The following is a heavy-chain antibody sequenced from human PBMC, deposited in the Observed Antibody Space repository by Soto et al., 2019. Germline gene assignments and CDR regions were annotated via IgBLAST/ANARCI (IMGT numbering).Heavy chain of an antibody. CDR3: GGGQYYFDY. J-gene: IGHJ4*02. CDR1: GFPFSSYG. D-gene: IGHD3-10*01. V-gene: IGHV3-30*03. CDR2: ISYDGINK. Sequence: QVQLVESGGGVIKHGRSLRLSCAASGFPFSSYGMHGVREAQGNGLEWVAGISYDGINKFYSNSVKGRFNISRDNSASTLYLQMNSLRPEETALYYCGGGQYYFDYRGQGTLGTVSP.